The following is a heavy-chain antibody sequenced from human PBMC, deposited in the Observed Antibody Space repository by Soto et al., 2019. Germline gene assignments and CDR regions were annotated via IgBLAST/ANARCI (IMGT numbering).Heavy chain of an antibody. CDR3: ARGRSMIVVGDAFDI. J-gene: IGHJ3*02. Sequence: ASVKVSCKASGGTFSSYAISWVRQAPGQGLEWMGGIIPIFGTANYAQKFQGRVTITADESTSTAYMELSSLRSEDTAVYYCARGRSMIVVGDAFDIWGQGTMVTVSS. CDR1: GGTFSSYA. D-gene: IGHD3-22*01. CDR2: IIPIFGTA. V-gene: IGHV1-69*13.